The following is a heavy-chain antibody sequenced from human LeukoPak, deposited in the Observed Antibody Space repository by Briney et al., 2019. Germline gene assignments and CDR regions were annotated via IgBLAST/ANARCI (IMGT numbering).Heavy chain of an antibody. Sequence: PGGSLRLSCAASGFTFSSYAMSWVRQAPGKGLEWVSAISGSGGSTYYADSVKGRFTISRDNSKNTLYLQMNSLRAEDTAVYYCAKGVGSSGYLTYYFDYWGQGTLVTVSS. CDR1: GFTFSSYA. J-gene: IGHJ4*02. D-gene: IGHD3-22*01. CDR3: AKGVGSSGYLTYYFDY. V-gene: IGHV3-23*01. CDR2: ISGSGGST.